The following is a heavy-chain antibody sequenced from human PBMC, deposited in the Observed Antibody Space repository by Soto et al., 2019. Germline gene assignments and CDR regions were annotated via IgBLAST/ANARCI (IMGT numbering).Heavy chain of an antibody. CDR1: GYTFTSYA. J-gene: IGHJ4*02. D-gene: IGHD2-15*01. V-gene: IGHV1-3*01. CDR2: INAGNGNT. Sequence: ASVKVSCKASGYTFTSYAMHWVRQAPGQRLEWMGWINAGNGNTKYSQKFQGRVTITRDTSTDTAYMELSSLRSEDTAVYYCATRGVLNCSGGSCYPFDYWGQGTLVTVSS. CDR3: ATRGVLNCSGGSCYPFDY.